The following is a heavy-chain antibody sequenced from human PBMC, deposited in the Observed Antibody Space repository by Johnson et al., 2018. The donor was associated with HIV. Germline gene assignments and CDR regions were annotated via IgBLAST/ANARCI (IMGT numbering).Heavy chain of an antibody. CDR1: GFTFSSYG. CDR3: ARHWAAAGRDAFDI. Sequence: QVQLVESGGGVVQPGGSLRLSCAASGFTFSSYGMHWVRQAPGKGLEWVAFIRYDGSEKYYVDSVKGRFTISRDSAKNSLYLQMNSLRAEDTAVYYCARHWAAAGRDAFDIWGQGTMVSVSS. V-gene: IGHV3-30*02. D-gene: IGHD6-13*01. J-gene: IGHJ3*02. CDR2: IRYDGSEK.